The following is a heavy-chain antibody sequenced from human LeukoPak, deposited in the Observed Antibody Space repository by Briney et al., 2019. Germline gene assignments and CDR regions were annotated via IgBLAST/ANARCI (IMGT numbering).Heavy chain of an antibody. V-gene: IGHV3-53*04. J-gene: IGHJ4*02. CDR1: GFTVSSNY. Sequence: PGGSLRLSCAASGFTVSSNYMSWVRQAPGKGPEWVSVIYSGGSTYYADSVKGRFTISRHNSKNTLYLQMNSLRAEDTAVYYCARTHCGGDCFFDYWGQGTLVTVSS. CDR3: ARTHCGGDCFFDY. D-gene: IGHD2-21*02. CDR2: IYSGGST.